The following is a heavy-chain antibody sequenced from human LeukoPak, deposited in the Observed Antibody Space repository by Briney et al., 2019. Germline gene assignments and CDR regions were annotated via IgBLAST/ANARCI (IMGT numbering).Heavy chain of an antibody. Sequence: SETLSLTCTVSGGSISSYYWSWIRQPPGKGREWSGYSYYSGSTNYNPSLKSRVAISVDTSTNQFSLKLSSVTAADTAVYSCARRPGAYWYFDLWGRGTLVTVSS. CDR1: GGSISSYY. V-gene: IGHV4-59*01. D-gene: IGHD7-27*01. J-gene: IGHJ2*01. CDR3: ARRPGAYWYFDL. CDR2: SYYSGST.